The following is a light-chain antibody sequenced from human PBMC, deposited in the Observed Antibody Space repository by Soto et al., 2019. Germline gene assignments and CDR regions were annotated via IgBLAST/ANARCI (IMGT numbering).Light chain of an antibody. J-gene: IGKJ2*01. V-gene: IGKV1-39*01. CDR2: AIS. Sequence: DIQMTQSPSSLSASVGDRVTITCRASQSITNYLNWYQQKPGKAPKLLMYAISTLQSGVPSRFGGSGSGTEFTLTISNLQPDDFATYYCQQSYSTPYTFGQGTKVDIK. CDR3: QQSYSTPYT. CDR1: QSITNY.